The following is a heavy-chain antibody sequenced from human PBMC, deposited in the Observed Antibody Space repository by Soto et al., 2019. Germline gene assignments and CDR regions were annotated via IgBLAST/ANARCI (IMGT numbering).Heavy chain of an antibody. CDR3: ARVKGAYAIDY. CDR1: GFTFSDYY. Sequence: QVQLVESGGGLVKPGGSLRLSCAPSGFTFSDYYMSWIRQAPGKGPEWVSYISKSGGTTQYADSVRGRFTISRDNAKNSLYLQMSSLRAEDTAMYYCARVKGAYAIDYWGQGTQVTVSS. J-gene: IGHJ4*02. CDR2: ISKSGGTT. D-gene: IGHD5-12*01. V-gene: IGHV3-11*01.